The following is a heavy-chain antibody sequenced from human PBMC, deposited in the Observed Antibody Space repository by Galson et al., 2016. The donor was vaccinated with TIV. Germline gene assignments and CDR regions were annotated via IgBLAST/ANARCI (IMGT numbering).Heavy chain of an antibody. CDR3: AKDRNTAFDTHYSYYGLDV. J-gene: IGHJ6*02. CDR1: GGTFSSYV. Sequence: CKASGGTFSSYVIKWVRQAPGQGLEWMGEIIPMFCTANYAQKFQGRVTITADETTSTAYMELSSLRSEDTAVYYCAKDRNTAFDTHYSYYGLDVWGQGTTVIVSS. V-gene: IGHV1-69*01. D-gene: IGHD5-18*01. CDR2: IIPMFCTA.